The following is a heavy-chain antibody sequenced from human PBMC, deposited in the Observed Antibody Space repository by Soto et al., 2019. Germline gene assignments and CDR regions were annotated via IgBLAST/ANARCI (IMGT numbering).Heavy chain of an antibody. CDR1: SGSFSCYY. CDR3: ARAPKVSGSSQTRPDF. J-gene: IGHJ4*02. Sequence: PSETLSLTSSIYSGSFSCYYWSWIRQPPGKGLEWIGEISQSGNTNYSPSLKSRVSISIDTSKKQFSLNLASVSAADTAVYYCARAPKVSGSSQTRPDFWGQGTLGTVSS. D-gene: IGHD6-6*01. V-gene: IGHV4-34*01. CDR2: ISQSGNT.